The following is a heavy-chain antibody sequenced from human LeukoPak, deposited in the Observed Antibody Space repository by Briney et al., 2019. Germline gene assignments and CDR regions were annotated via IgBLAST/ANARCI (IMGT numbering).Heavy chain of an antibody. CDR2: ISWNRGSI. J-gene: IGHJ3*02. V-gene: IGHV3-9*01. CDR1: GFTFDDYA. CDR3: AKVGVVRYFDWLLLGAFDI. D-gene: IGHD3-9*01. Sequence: AGGSLRLSCAASGFTFDDYAMHWVRQAPGKGLEWVSGISWNRGSIGYADSVKGRFAISRDNAKNSLYLQMNSLRAEDTALYYCAKVGVVRYFDWLLLGAFDIWGQGTMVTVSS.